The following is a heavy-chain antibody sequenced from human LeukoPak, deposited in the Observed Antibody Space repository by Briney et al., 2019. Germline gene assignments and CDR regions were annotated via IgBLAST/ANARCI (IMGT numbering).Heavy chain of an antibody. J-gene: IGHJ4*02. CDR2: VSDSGDAT. Sequence: GGSLRLSCAASGFTFRSYAMSWVRQPPGKGLEWVSAVSDSGDATRYADSVKGRSTISRDNSKNTLYMQMNSLRAEDTAVYYCAKVINSGFYYYFDYWGQGTLVTVSS. CDR1: GFTFRSYA. D-gene: IGHD3-22*01. CDR3: AKVINSGFYYYFDY. V-gene: IGHV3-23*01.